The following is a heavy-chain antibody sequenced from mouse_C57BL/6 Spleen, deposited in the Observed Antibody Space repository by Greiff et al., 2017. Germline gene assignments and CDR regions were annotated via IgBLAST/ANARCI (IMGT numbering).Heavy chain of an antibody. CDR3: ARRGEAYCYARDY. CDR2: ISSGGSYT. Sequence: EVQRVESGGDLVKPGGSLKLSCAASGFTFSSYGMSWVRQTPDKRLEWVATISSGGSYTYYQDSVKGRFSFSRDHAKNTLYLQMSSLKSEDTAMYYCARRGEAYCYARDYWGQGTSVTVSS. V-gene: IGHV5-6*01. J-gene: IGHJ4*01. CDR1: GFTFSSYG.